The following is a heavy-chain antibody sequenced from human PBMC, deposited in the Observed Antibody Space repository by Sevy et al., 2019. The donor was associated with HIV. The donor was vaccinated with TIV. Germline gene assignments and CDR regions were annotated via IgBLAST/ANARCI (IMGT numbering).Heavy chain of an antibody. Sequence: SETLSLTCAISGDSVSSNSAAWNWIRQSPSRGLEWLGRTYYRSKWYNDYAVSVKSRITINPDTSKNQFSLQLNSVTPEDTAVYYCARGGAAANNNWFDPWGQGTLVTVSS. D-gene: IGHD6-13*01. J-gene: IGHJ5*02. CDR3: ARGGAAANNNWFDP. CDR2: TYYRSKWYN. CDR1: GDSVSSNSAA. V-gene: IGHV6-1*01.